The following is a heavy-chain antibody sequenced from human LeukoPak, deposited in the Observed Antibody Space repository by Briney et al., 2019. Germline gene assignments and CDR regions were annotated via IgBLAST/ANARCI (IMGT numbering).Heavy chain of an antibody. D-gene: IGHD5-24*01. CDR1: GGSIGSYY. Sequence: PSETLSLTCTVSGGSIGSYYWSWIRQPPGKGLEWIGYIYYSGSTNYNPSLKSRVTISVDTSKNQFSLKLSSVTAADTAVYYCARSRDGYNLSFDPWGQGTLVTVSS. CDR3: ARSRDGYNLSFDP. J-gene: IGHJ5*02. CDR2: IYYSGST. V-gene: IGHV4-59*01.